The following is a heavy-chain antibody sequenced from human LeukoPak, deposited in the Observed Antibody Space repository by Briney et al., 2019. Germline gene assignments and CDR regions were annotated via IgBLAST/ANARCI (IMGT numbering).Heavy chain of an antibody. D-gene: IGHD1-26*01. CDR3: ARMISSGSYLAWFDP. J-gene: IGHJ5*02. Sequence: SETLSLTCTVSGGSLSSYYWSWIRQPAGKGLDWIGRIYTSGSTNYNPSLKSRVTMSVDTSKNQFSLKLSSVTAADTAVYYCARMISSGSYLAWFDPWGQGTLVTVSS. V-gene: IGHV4-4*07. CDR2: IYTSGST. CDR1: GGSLSSYY.